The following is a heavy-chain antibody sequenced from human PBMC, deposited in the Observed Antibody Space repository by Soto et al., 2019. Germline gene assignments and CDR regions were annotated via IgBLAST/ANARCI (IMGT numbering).Heavy chain of an antibody. D-gene: IGHD3-22*01. CDR3: ARGGGYDY. V-gene: IGHV4-30-4*01. CDR2: IYSSGST. J-gene: IGHJ4*02. Sequence: QVQLQESGPGLVKPSQTLSLTCIVSGVSISSGDDYWSWIRQPPGKGLEWIGYIYSSGSTYCNPSHRSRATISADTSKNQFSLELTSVTAADTAVYYCARGGGYDYWGQGALVTVSS. CDR1: GVSISSGDDY.